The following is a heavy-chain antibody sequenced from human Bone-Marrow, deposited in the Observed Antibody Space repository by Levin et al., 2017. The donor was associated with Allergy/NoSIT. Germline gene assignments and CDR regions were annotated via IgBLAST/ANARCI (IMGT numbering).Heavy chain of an antibody. CDR1: GFPFSSYG. CDR3: ARGDIVVVPALDY. Sequence: LSLTCAASGFPFSSYGMHWVRQAPGKGLEWVAVISYDGSNKYYADSVKGRFTISRDNSKNTLYLQMNSLRAEDTAVYYCARGDIVVVPALDYWGQGTLVTVSS. D-gene: IGHD2-2*01. CDR2: ISYDGSNK. V-gene: IGHV3-30*03. J-gene: IGHJ4*02.